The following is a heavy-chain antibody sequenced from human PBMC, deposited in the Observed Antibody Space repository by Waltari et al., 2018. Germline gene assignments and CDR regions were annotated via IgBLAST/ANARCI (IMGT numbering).Heavy chain of an antibody. CDR2: ISYSGAT. D-gene: IGHD5-12*01. CDR3: ATYIGASIGTAAFDV. Sequence: GWIPQPPGKGPEWTGTISYSGATYNNPSLKSRVTISVDTSKNQYSLKLTSVTAADTAVYYCATYIGASIGTAAFDVWGQGTMVTVSS. V-gene: IGHV4-39*01. J-gene: IGHJ3*01.